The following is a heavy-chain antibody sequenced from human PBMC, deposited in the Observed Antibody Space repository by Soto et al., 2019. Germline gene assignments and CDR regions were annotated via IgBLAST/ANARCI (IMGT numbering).Heavy chain of an antibody. CDR3: ARLSGWALDY. CDR1: GDSVSSNHVG. J-gene: IGHJ4*02. V-gene: IGHV6-1*01. Sequence: PSQTLSLTCVISGDSVSSNHVGWHWIRHSPSRGLEWLGRTFYRSKWYYDYAVSVKSRIAINPDTSKNQFSLQLNSVSPEDTAVYYCARLSGWALDYWGQGTLVTVSS. CDR2: TFYRSKWYY. D-gene: IGHD6-19*01.